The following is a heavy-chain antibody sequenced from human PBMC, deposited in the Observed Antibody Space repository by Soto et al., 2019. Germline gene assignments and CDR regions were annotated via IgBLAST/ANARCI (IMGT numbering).Heavy chain of an antibody. CDR2: ISSSSSDM. CDR1: GFPFSSYG. J-gene: IGHJ5*02. Sequence: GGSLRLSCAASGFPFSSYGMTWVRQAPGKGLEWVGSISSSSSDMYYADSVEGRFTISRDNANSSLYLQMNRLRAERTGVYYCGRFSYITIDGGYNWCAPWGQSTLVTVSS. V-gene: IGHV3-21*01. CDR3: GRFSYITIDGGYNWCAP. D-gene: IGHD3-9*01.